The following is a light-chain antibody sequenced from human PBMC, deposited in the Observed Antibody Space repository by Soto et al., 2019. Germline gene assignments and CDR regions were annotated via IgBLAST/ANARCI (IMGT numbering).Light chain of an antibody. V-gene: IGKV1-12*01. J-gene: IGKJ5*01. CDR3: QQANSFPIT. CDR1: QGIGSW. CDR2: AAS. Sequence: DIEMTQSPSSVSASVGDRVTVTCRASQGIGSWLAWYQKKPGKAPILLIYAASSLQSGVPSRFSGSGFGTDFTLTISSLQPEDCAIYFCQQANSFPITFGQGTRLEIK.